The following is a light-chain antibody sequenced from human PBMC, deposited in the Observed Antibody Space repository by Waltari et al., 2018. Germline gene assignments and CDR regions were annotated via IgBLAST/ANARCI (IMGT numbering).Light chain of an antibody. CDR3: QNHERLPAM. J-gene: IGKJ1*01. Sequence: EIVLTQSPGTLSLSPGERATLSCRASQSISRYLAWYQQKPGQAPRLLIYAACSRATGIPDRFSGSGSGTDFSLTISRLEPEDFAVYYCQNHERLPAMFGQGTKVEIK. V-gene: IGKV3-20*01. CDR1: QSISRY. CDR2: AAC.